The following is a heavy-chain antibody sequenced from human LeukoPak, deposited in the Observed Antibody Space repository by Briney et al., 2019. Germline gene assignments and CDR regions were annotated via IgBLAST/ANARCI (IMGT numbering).Heavy chain of an antibody. CDR1: GGTFSSYA. CDR2: ISAYNGNT. Sequence: ASVKVSCKASGGTFSSYAFSWVRQAPGQGLEWMGWISAYNGNTNYAQKLQGRVTMTTDTSTSTAYMELRSLRSDDTAVYYCARDGYYYDSSGYPPDYWGQGTLVTVSS. V-gene: IGHV1-18*01. J-gene: IGHJ4*02. CDR3: ARDGYYYDSSGYPPDY. D-gene: IGHD3-22*01.